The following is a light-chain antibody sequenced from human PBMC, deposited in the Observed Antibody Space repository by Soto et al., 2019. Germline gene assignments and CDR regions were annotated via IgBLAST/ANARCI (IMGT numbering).Light chain of an antibody. CDR3: HQYAYSPQT. J-gene: IGKJ2*01. CDR2: NAS. Sequence: EIVLTQSPGTLSLSPGERATLSCRASQSVGNNYLTWFQQKPGQAPRLLIYNASYRATGIPDRFSGSGSGTDFTLTISRLEPKDFAVYYCHQYAYSPQTFGQGTKLEIK. V-gene: IGKV3-20*01. CDR1: QSVGNNY.